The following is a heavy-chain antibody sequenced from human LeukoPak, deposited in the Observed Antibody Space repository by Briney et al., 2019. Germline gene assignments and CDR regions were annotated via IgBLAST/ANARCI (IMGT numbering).Heavy chain of an antibody. CDR2: MNPYSGIT. CDR3: ARENVNRGSSWGYDYFGMDV. V-gene: IGHV1-8*01. D-gene: IGHD6-13*01. CDR1: RYTFTSSYD. Sequence: ASVKVSCKASRYTFTSSYDINWVRQAPGQGLEWMGWMNPYSGITGYTQKFQGRVTMTRDTSISTAYMELSSLTSEDTAVYFCARENVNRGSSWGYDYFGMDVWGQGTAVTVSS. J-gene: IGHJ6*02.